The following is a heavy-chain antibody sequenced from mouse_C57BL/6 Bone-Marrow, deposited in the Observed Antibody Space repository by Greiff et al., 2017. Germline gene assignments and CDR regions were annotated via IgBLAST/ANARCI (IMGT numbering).Heavy chain of an antibody. D-gene: IGHD1-1*01. Sequence: EVKLVESGGGLVQPGGSLKLSCAASGFTFSDYGMAWVRQAPRKGPEWVAFISNLAYSIYYADTVTGRFTISSANAKNTLYLDMSSLRSEDTAMYYCARRVTTVARWGAMDYWGQGTSVTVSS. V-gene: IGHV5-15*01. CDR3: ARRVTTVARWGAMDY. CDR2: ISNLAYSI. CDR1: GFTFSDYG. J-gene: IGHJ4*01.